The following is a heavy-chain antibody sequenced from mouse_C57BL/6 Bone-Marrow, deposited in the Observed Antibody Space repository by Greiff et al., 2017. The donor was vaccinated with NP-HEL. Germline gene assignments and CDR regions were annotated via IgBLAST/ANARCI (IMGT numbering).Heavy chain of an antibody. V-gene: IGHV2-5*01. D-gene: IGHD2-3*01. CDR1: GFSLTSYG. CDR3: AKTWDGYYYAMDY. Sequence: VMLVESGPGLVQPSQSLSITCTVSGFSLTSYGVHWVRQSPGKGLEWLGVIWRGGSTDYNAAFMSRLSITKDNPKSQVFFKMNSLQADDTAIYYCAKTWDGYYYAMDYWGQGTSVTVSS. CDR2: IWRGGST. J-gene: IGHJ4*01.